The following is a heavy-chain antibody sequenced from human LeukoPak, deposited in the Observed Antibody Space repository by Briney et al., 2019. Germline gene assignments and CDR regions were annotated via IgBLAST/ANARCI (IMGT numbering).Heavy chain of an antibody. Sequence: SQTLSLTCTVSGGSISSGSYYWSWVRQPAGKGLDWIGRLYTSGSTRYNPSLKRRVTISLDTSKNQFSLNLTSVTAAYTAVYYCARGSTHTWNKDYWGQGTLVTVSS. CDR1: GGSISSGSYY. V-gene: IGHV4-61*02. J-gene: IGHJ4*02. CDR3: ARGSTHTWNKDY. CDR2: LYTSGST. D-gene: IGHD1/OR15-1a*01.